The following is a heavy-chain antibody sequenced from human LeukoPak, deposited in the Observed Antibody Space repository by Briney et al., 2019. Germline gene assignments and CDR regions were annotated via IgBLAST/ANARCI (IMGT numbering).Heavy chain of an antibody. D-gene: IGHD5-18*01. V-gene: IGHV4-59*08. CDR2: IYYSGST. CDR1: GGSFSGYY. CDR3: ANLDTAMV. J-gene: IGHJ4*02. Sequence: SETLSLTCAVYGGSFSGYYWSWIGQPPGKGLEWIGYIYYSGSTNYNPSLKSRVTISVDTSKNQFSLKLSSVTAADTAVYYCANLDTAMVWGQGTLVTVSS.